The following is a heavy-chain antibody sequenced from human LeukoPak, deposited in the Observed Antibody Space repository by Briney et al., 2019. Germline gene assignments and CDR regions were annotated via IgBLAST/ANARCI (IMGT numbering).Heavy chain of an antibody. CDR2: IYYSGST. V-gene: IGHV4-59*08. D-gene: IGHD2-2*01. CDR3: ARHRRGYCSSTSCSPNFDY. J-gene: IGHJ4*02. CDR1: GGSITSYY. Sequence: SETLSLTCSVSGGSITSYYWTWIRQTPGKGLEWIGYIYYSGSTNYNPSLKSRVTISVDTSKNQFSLKLSSVTAADTAVYYCARHRRGYCSSTSCSPNFDYWGQGTLVTVSS.